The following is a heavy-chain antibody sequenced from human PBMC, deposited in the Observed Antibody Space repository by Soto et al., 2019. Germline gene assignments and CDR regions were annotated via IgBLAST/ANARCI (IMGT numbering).Heavy chain of an antibody. D-gene: IGHD3-10*01. CDR2: ISAGGDKT. CDR3: ARGDRGGSGSPASYYYSGLDV. CDR1: GFALSSYA. V-gene: IGHV3-23*01. Sequence: DVQLLESGGQLVQPGGSLRLSCSASGFALSSYAMSWVRQAPGKGLQWVSSISAGGDKTYNSDSVKGRFTISRDNSNTALFLQMHNLRIEDTALYYCARGDRGGSGSPASYYYSGLDVWGQGATVTVS. J-gene: IGHJ6*02.